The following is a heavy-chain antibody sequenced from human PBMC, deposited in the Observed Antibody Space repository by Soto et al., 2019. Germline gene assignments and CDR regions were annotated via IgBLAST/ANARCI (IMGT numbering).Heavy chain of an antibody. V-gene: IGHV3-23*01. CDR2: ISGSGDST. CDR1: GLTFSSYA. CDR3: AKDDLNYDSATGSDY. D-gene: IGHD3-22*01. Sequence: QPGGSLRLSCVVSGLTFSSYAMSWARQAPGKGLEWVSGISGSGDSTYYADSVKGRFTISRDNSKNMLYLQTNSLRAEDTAVYYCAKDDLNYDSATGSDYWGQGTLVTVSS. J-gene: IGHJ4*02.